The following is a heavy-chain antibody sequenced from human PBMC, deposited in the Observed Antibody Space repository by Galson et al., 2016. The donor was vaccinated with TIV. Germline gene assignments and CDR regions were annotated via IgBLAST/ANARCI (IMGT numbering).Heavy chain of an antibody. CDR2: IWFDGSKT. Sequence: LRLSCAASGFTFGSYGLHWVRQAPGKGLEWVALIWFDGSKTYHADSVKGRFTISRDNSKNTLFLQMNSLRAEDTAVYYCARGSGGRSQDYWGQGTLVTVSS. CDR1: GFTFGSYG. CDR3: ARGSGGRSQDY. D-gene: IGHD3-16*01. J-gene: IGHJ4*02. V-gene: IGHV3-33*08.